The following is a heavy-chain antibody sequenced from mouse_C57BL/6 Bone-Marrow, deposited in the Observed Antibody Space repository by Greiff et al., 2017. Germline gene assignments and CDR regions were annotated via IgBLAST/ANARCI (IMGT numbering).Heavy chain of an antibody. J-gene: IGHJ4*01. D-gene: IGHD1-1*01. Sequence: VQLQQSGPELVKPGASVKMSCKASGYTFTDYNMHWVKQSHGKSLEWIGYINPNNGGTSYNQKFKGKATLTVTKSSSTAYMELRSLTSEDSAVYYGAPITTVVAHYYAMDYWGQGTSVTVSS. CDR2: INPNNGGT. CDR1: GYTFTDYN. CDR3: APITTVVAHYYAMDY. V-gene: IGHV1-22*01.